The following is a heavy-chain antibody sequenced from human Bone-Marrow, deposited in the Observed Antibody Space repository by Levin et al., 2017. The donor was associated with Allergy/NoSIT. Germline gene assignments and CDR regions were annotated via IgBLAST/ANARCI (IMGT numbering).Heavy chain of an antibody. J-gene: IGHJ6*02. CDR3: ASPYGLPDVDV. Sequence: SVKVSCKISGGSFNTYGFSWVRQAPGQGLEWMGGIIPLFDSPPSSPPFNDIVTITADKSSTTVYMELRSLTSEDTAIYYCASPYGLPDVDVWRHGTAVIVSS. CDR2: IIPLFDSP. D-gene: IGHD4-17*01. CDR1: GGSFNTYG. V-gene: IGHV1-69*06.